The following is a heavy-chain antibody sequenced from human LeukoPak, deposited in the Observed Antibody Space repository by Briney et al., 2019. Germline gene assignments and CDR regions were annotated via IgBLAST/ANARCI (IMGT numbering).Heavy chain of an antibody. CDR2: ISHSGTT. D-gene: IGHD6-13*01. CDR1: GGSLSGFY. Sequence: PSETLSLTCAVYGGSLSGFYWSWIRQPPGKGLEWIGEISHSGTTKYNPSLKSRVTISVDTSKNQFSLKLNSVTAADTAVYYCAREMDSSWYYNYMDVWGKGTSVTVPS. CDR3: AREMDSSWYYNYMDV. J-gene: IGHJ6*03. V-gene: IGHV4-34*01.